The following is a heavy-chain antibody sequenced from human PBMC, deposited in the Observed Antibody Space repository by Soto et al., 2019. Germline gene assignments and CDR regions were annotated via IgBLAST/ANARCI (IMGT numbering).Heavy chain of an antibody. J-gene: IGHJ6*02. D-gene: IGHD6-13*01. V-gene: IGHV4-39*07. Sequence: PSETLSLTCTVSGGSISSGGYYWSWIRQPPGKGLEWIGEIHHSGSTNYNPSLKSRVTFSIDTSKRQFSLKVRSVTAADTAVYYCARGKRGSSWYRGEEKYYYYGMDVWGQGTPVTV. CDR3: ARGKRGSSWYRGEEKYYYYGMDV. CDR2: IHHSGST. CDR1: GGSISSGGYY.